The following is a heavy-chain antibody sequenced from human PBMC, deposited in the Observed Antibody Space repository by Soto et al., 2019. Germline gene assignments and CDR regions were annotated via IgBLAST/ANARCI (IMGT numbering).Heavy chain of an antibody. CDR1: GYNFKNYW. V-gene: IGHV5-51*01. Sequence: ISCKGSGYNFKNYWIGWVRQMPGKGLEWMGIIFPGDSDTKYSPSFQGQVTISADKSISTAYLQWSSLKASDTAMYYCARQVRYYDSSGDGYYYYGMDVWGQGTTVTVSS. CDR2: IFPGDSDT. J-gene: IGHJ6*02. D-gene: IGHD3-22*01. CDR3: ARQVRYYDSSGDGYYYYGMDV.